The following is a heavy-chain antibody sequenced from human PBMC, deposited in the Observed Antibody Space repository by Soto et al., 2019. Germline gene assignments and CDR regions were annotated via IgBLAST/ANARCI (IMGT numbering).Heavy chain of an antibody. J-gene: IGHJ5*02. CDR2: IYYSGST. Sequence: SETLSLTCTVSGGSISSGDYYWNWIRRPPGKGLEWIGNIYYSGSTYYNPSLKSRVSISVDTSKNQFSLKLSSVTAADTAVYYCAREHTFKDFPSDWFDPWGQGILVTVSS. CDR1: GGSISSGDYY. CDR3: AREHTFKDFPSDWFDP. D-gene: IGHD3-3*01. V-gene: IGHV4-30-4*01.